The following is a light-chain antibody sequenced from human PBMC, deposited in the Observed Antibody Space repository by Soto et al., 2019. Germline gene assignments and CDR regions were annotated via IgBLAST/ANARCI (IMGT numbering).Light chain of an antibody. CDR2: DSN. Sequence: QSVLTQPPSVSAAPGQKVTISCSGSSSNIGSIYVSWYQQLPGTAPKLLIYDSNKRPSGIPDRFSGSKSGTSATLGITGLQTGDEADYYCGTWDSSLSAVVFGGGTKLTVL. J-gene: IGLJ2*01. V-gene: IGLV1-51*01. CDR3: GTWDSSLSAVV. CDR1: SSNIGSIY.